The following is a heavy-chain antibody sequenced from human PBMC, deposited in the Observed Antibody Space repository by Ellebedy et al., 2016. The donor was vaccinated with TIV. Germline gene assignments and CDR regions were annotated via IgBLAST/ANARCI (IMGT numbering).Heavy chain of an antibody. Sequence: SETLSLTXAVSGGSISAYYWTWIRRPPGKGLEWIGHSGNPNYNPSLRSRVTISMDTSKNQFSLKLTSVTPADTAVYYCARPPMGKTAPLEYWGLGALVTASS. CDR1: GGSISAYY. CDR2: SGNP. V-gene: IGHV4-59*08. CDR3: ARPPMGKTAPLEY. J-gene: IGHJ4*02. D-gene: IGHD3-10*01.